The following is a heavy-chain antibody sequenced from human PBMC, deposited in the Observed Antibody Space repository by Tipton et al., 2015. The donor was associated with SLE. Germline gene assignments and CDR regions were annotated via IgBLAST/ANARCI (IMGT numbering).Heavy chain of an antibody. V-gene: IGHV3-30*04. J-gene: IGHJ6*02. CDR1: GFTFSSYA. Sequence: SLRLSCAASGFTFSSYAMHWVRQAPGKGLEWVAVISYDGSNKYYADSVKGRFTISRDNSKNTLYLQMNSLRAEDTAVYYCAGSPARYGMDVWGQGTTVTVSS. CDR2: ISYDGSNK. CDR3: AGSPARYGMDV. D-gene: IGHD1-26*01.